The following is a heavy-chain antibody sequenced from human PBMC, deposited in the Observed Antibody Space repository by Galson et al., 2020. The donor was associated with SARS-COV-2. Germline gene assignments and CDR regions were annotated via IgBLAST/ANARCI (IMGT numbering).Heavy chain of an antibody. CDR1: GFTFSSYA. D-gene: IGHD5-12*01. V-gene: IGHV3-23*01. J-gene: IGHJ4*02. Sequence: QAGGSLILSCAASGFTFSSYAMSWVRQAPGKGLEGVPAISVSGGSTYYAASVKGRFTISRDNSKNTLYLQMNSLRAEDTAVYYCANAEWLRANFDDWGQGTLVTVSS. CDR3: ANAEWLRANFDD. CDR2: ISVSGGST.